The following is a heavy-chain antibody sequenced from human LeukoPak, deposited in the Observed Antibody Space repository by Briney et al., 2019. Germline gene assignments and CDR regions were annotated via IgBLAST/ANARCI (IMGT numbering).Heavy chain of an antibody. CDR2: ISRTSSTI. CDR1: GFSFSSYG. D-gene: IGHD2-2*01. J-gene: IGHJ4*02. V-gene: IGHV3-48*01. Sequence: GGSLRLSCAASGFSFSSYGMNWVRQAPGKGLEWVSYISRTSSTIYYADSVKGRFTISRDNARNSLYLQMNSLRAEDTAVYYCARRYCSSTSCLFDYWGQGTLVTVSS. CDR3: ARRYCSSTSCLFDY.